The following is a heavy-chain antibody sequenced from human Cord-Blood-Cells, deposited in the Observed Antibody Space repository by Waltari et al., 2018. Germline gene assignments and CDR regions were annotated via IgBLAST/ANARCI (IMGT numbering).Heavy chain of an antibody. CDR3: ARHGTPGTGWQQLVLNWFDP. CDR1: GGSISSSSYY. V-gene: IGHV4-39*01. Sequence: QLQLQESGPGLVKPSETLSLTCTVSGGSISSSSYYWGWIRQPPGKGLEWIGSIYYSGSTYYNPSLKSRVTISVDTSKNQFSLKLSSVTAADTAVYYCARHGTPGTGWQQLVLNWFDPWGQGTLVTVSS. CDR2: IYYSGST. J-gene: IGHJ5*02. D-gene: IGHD6-13*01.